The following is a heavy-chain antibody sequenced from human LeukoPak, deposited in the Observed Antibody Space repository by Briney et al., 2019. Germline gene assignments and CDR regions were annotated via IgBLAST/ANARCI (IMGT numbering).Heavy chain of an antibody. CDR3: ARGLRSRHPGPGY. V-gene: IGHV4-30-2*01. J-gene: IGHJ4*02. Sequence: PSQTLSLTCAVSGGSISSGGYSWSWIRQPPGKGLEWIGYIYHSGSTYYNPSLKSRVTISVDRSKNQFSLKLSSVTAADTAVYYCARGLRSRHPGPGYWGQGALVTVSS. CDR2: IYHSGST. CDR1: GGSISSGGYS.